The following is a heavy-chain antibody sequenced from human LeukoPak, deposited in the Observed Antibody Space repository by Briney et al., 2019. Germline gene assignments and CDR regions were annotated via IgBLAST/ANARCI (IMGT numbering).Heavy chain of an antibody. D-gene: IGHD2/OR15-2a*01. V-gene: IGHV4-34*01. CDR2: INHSGST. CDR3: ARLKESLSLYYFDY. J-gene: IGHJ4*02. CDR1: GGSFXXYY. Sequence: LSLTXXXXGGSFXXYYWSWIRQPPGKGREWIGEINHSGSTNYNPSHKSRVTISVDTSKNQFSLKLSSVTAADTAVYYCARLKESLSLYYFDYWGQGTLVTVSS.